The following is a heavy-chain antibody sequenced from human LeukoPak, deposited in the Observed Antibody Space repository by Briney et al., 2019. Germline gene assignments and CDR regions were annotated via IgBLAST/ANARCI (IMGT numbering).Heavy chain of an antibody. D-gene: IGHD3-3*01. CDR1: GYTFTGYY. V-gene: IGHV1-2*02. CDR3: ARAVARFRFDY. Sequence: ASVKVSCKASGYTFTGYYMHWVRQAPGQGLEWMGWINPNSGGTSYAQKFRGRVTMTRDTSISTAYMELSRLRSDDTAVYYCARAVARFRFDYWGQGTLVTVSS. CDR2: INPNSGGT. J-gene: IGHJ4*02.